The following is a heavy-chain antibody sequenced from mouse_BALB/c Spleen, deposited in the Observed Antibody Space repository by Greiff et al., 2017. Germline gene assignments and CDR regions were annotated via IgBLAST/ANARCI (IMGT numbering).Heavy chain of an antibody. D-gene: IGHD1-1*01. J-gene: IGHJ3*01. CDR2: IFPGDGST. V-gene: IGHV1-85*01. CDR1: GYTFTSYD. Sequence: VQLQQSGAELVKPGASVKLSCKASGYTFTSYDINWVRQRPEQGLEWIGWIFPGDGSTKYNEKFKGKATLTTDKSSSTAYMQLSRLTSEDSAVYFCAKTPYYYGSSPWCAYWGQGTLVTVSA. CDR3: AKTPYYYGSSPWCAY.